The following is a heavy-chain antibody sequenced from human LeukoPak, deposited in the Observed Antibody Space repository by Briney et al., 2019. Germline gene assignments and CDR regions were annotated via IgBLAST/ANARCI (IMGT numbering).Heavy chain of an antibody. CDR2: IYTSGST. D-gene: IGHD2-2*01. CDR1: GGSISSGSYY. CDR3: ARDQEAYCSSTSCYEYYYYMDV. V-gene: IGHV4-61*02. Sequence: MPSETLSLTCTVSGGSISSGSYYWSWIRQPAGKGLEWIGRIYTSGSTNYNPSLKSRVTISVDTSKNQFSLKLSSVTAADTAVYYCARDQEAYCSSTSCYEYYYYMDVWGKGTTVTISS. J-gene: IGHJ6*03.